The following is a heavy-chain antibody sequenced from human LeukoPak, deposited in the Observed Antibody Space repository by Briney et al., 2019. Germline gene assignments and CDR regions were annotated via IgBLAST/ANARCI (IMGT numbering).Heavy chain of an antibody. CDR3: ARRGYEEFVI. V-gene: IGHV4-39*01. D-gene: IGHD5-12*01. J-gene: IGHJ3*02. CDR1: GGSIRSSSYY. CDR2: IYYDGST. Sequence: SESLSLTCTVSGGSIRSSSYYWGWIRQPPGKGLEWIGSIYYDGSTYYNPSLKSRVTISVDTSKNQFSLKLSSVTATDTAVYYCARRGYEEFVIWGQGTMVTVSS.